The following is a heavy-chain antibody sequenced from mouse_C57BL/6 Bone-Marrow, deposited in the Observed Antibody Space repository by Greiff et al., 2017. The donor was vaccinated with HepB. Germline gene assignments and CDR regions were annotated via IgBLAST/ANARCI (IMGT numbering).Heavy chain of an antibody. Sequence: DVKVEESGGGLVQPGGSLKLSCAASGFTFSDYYMYWVRQTPEKRLEWVAYISNGGGSTYYPDTVKGRFTISRDNAKNTLYLQMSRLKSEDTAMYYCARHKLRYYGSRGGAAWFAYWGQGTRVTVSA. CDR3: ARHKLRYYGSRGGAAWFAY. V-gene: IGHV5-12*01. CDR1: GFTFSDYY. D-gene: IGHD1-1*01. CDR2: ISNGGGST. J-gene: IGHJ3*01.